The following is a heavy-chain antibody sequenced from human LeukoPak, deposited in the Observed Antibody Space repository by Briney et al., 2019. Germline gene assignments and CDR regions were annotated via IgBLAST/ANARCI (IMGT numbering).Heavy chain of an antibody. V-gene: IGHV3-30*02. CDR3: ANLRGRRSAFDI. D-gene: IGHD1-26*01. J-gene: IGHJ3*02. CDR1: GFTFSSYG. CDR2: IRYDGSNK. Sequence: GGSLRLSCAASGFTFSSYGMHWVRQAPGKGLEWVAFIRYDGSNKYYADSVKGRFTISRDNSKNTLYLQMNSLRAEDTAVYYCANLRGRRSAFDIWGQGTMVTVSS.